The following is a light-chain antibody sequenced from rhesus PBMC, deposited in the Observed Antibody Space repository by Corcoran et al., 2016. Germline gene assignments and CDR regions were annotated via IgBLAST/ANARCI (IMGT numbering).Light chain of an antibody. V-gene: IGKV1-22*01. CDR2: KAS. CDR1: QGISSG. CDR3: LKYSRYPYS. J-gene: IGKJ2*01. Sequence: DIQMTQSPSSLSASVGDTVTIRGQASQGISSGRAWNQQKPGNAPKLLSYKASRFQSGVPSRLSGCGCGTDFTLTISSLQPEYFASYYCLKYSRYPYSFGQGTKVDIK.